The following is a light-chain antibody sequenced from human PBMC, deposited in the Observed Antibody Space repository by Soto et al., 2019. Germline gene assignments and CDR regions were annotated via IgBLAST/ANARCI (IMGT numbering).Light chain of an antibody. CDR2: GAS. J-gene: IGKJ1*01. CDR1: QSVYNNY. CDR3: QQYGSTPWT. Sequence: EIVLAQSPDTLSLSPGERATLSCRASQSVYNNYLAWYPQKSGQAPRLLIYGASSRATGVPDRFSASGSGTAFTITISRLEPEDFVAYYCQQYGSTPWTFGQGTKVEIK. V-gene: IGKV3-20*01.